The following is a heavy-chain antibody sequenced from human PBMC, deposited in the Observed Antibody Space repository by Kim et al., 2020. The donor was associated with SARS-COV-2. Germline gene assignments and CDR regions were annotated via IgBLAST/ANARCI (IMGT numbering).Heavy chain of an antibody. D-gene: IGHD2-8*01. CDR3: TTTDGYYYYGMDV. CDR2: IKSKTDGGTT. V-gene: IGHV3-15*01. CDR1: GFTFSNAW. Sequence: GGSLRLSCAASGFTFSNAWMSWVRQAPGKGLEWVGRIKSKTDGGTTDYAAPVKGRFTISRDDSKNTLYLQMNSLKTEDTAVYYCTTTDGYYYYGMDVWGQGTTVTVSS. J-gene: IGHJ6*02.